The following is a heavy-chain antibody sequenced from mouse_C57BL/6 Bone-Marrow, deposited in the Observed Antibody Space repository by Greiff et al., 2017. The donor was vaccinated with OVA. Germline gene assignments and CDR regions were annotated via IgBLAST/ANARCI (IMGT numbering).Heavy chain of an antibody. D-gene: IGHD1-1*01. V-gene: IGHV7-3*01. CDR2: IRNKANGYTS. Sequence: EVQLVESGGGLVQPGGSLSLSCAASGFTFTAYYMSWVRQPPGKALEWLGFIRNKANGYTSEYSASVKGRFTISRYNSQSILYLQMNALRAEGSATYYCARSLYYPFAYWGQGTLVTVSA. J-gene: IGHJ3*01. CDR3: ARSLYYPFAY. CDR1: GFTFTAYY.